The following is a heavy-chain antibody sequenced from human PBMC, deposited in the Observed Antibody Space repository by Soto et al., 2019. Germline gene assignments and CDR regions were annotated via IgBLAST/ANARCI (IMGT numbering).Heavy chain of an antibody. V-gene: IGHV1-69*02. D-gene: IGHD1-7*01. CDR3: ARNRNSSYNWNYYRPDDAFDI. CDR1: GGTFSSYT. J-gene: IGHJ3*02. Sequence: SVKVSCKASGGTFSSYTISWVRQAPGQGLEWMGRIIPILGIANYAQKFQGRVTITADKSTSTAYMELSSLRSEDTAVYYCARNRNSSYNWNYYRPDDAFDIWGQGTMVTVSS. CDR2: IIPILGIA.